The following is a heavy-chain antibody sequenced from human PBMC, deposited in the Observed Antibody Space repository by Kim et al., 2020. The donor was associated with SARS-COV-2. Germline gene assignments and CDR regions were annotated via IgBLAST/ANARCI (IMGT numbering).Heavy chain of an antibody. D-gene: IGHD2-15*01. V-gene: IGHV5-51*01. CDR3: ATRSGGGSLFDY. Sequence: YRPSLPGQVTISADKSISTAYLQWNSLKASDTAMYYCATRSGGGSLFDYWGQGTLVTVSS. J-gene: IGHJ4*02.